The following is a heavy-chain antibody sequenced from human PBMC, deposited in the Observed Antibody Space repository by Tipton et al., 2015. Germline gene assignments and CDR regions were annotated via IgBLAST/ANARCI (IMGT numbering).Heavy chain of an antibody. CDR2: IFHRGDT. D-gene: IGHD3-10*01. CDR1: GYSISSGYY. CDR3: ARGLLLWFGMSDY. J-gene: IGHJ4*02. V-gene: IGHV4-38-2*01. Sequence: TLSLTCDVSGYSISSGYYWGWIRQPPGKGLEWIGSIFHRGDTNYNPSLKSRVTISPDTSKNQFSLKLNSVTAADTAVYYCARGLLLWFGMSDYWGRGTLVTVSS.